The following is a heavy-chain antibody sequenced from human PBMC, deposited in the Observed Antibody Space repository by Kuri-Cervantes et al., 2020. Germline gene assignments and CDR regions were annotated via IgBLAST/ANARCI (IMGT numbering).Heavy chain of an antibody. D-gene: IGHD6-13*01. CDR2: IIPIFGTA. CDR1: GYTFTSYA. J-gene: IGHJ4*02. CDR3: AKAAGVTTGYYFDY. Sequence: SVKVSCKASGYTFTSYAISWVRQAPGQGLEWMGGIIPIFGTANYAQKFQGRVTITADESTSTAYMELSSLRSEDTAVYYCAKAAGVTTGYYFDYWGQGTLVTVSS. V-gene: IGHV1-69*13.